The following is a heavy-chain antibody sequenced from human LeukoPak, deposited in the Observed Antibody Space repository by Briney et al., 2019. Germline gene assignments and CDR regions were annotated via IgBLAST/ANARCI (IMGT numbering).Heavy chain of an antibody. CDR3: ARSWWCIEQKTAYGMDV. D-gene: IGHD2-8*02. CDR2: ISSSSSYI. J-gene: IGHJ6*02. V-gene: IGHV3-21*01. CDR1: GFTFSSYS. Sequence: GGSLRLSCSASGFTFSSYSMNWVRQAPGKGLEWVSSISSSSSYIYYADSVKGRLTISRDNAKNSLYLQMNSLRAEDTAVYYCARSWWCIEQKTAYGMDVWGQGTTVTVSS.